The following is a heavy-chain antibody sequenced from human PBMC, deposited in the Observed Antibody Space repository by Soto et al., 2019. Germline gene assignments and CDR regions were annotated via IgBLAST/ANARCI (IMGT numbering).Heavy chain of an antibody. J-gene: IGHJ5*02. CDR2: IFPADSDT. D-gene: IGHD6-13*01. CDR1: GYTFTNYW. CDR3: ARRGKHPNWLDH. V-gene: IGHV5-51*01. Sequence: GESLKISCQASGYTFTNYWLGWVRQMPGKGLEWMGIIFPADSDTRYSPSFQGHVTMSVDKSISTAYLQWSSLKASDSGIYYCARRGKHPNWLDHWGQGTLVTVSS.